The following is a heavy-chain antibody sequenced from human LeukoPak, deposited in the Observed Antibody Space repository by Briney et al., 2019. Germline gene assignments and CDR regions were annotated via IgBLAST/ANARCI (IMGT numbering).Heavy chain of an antibody. V-gene: IGHV4-34*01. Sequence: KPSETLSLTCAVYGGSFSGYYWSWIRQPPGKGLEWIGEINHSGSTNYNPSLKSRVTISVDTSKNQFSLKLSSVTAADTAVYYCARGYSSSFISWWGQGTLVTVSS. CDR2: INHSGST. CDR1: GGSFSGYY. J-gene: IGHJ4*02. CDR3: ARGYSSSFISW. D-gene: IGHD6-13*01.